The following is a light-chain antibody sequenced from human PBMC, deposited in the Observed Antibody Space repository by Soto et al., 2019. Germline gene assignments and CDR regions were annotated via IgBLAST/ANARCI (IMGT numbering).Light chain of an antibody. V-gene: IGLV2-14*01. Sequence: QSVLTQPASVSGSPGQSITISCTGTSSDAGGYDYVSWYQQLPGKAPKLLIYDVNNRPSGVSHRFSGSKSGNTASLTISGLQAEDEADYYCSSYTGSSTFVFGTGTKLTVL. CDR2: DVN. CDR1: SSDAGGYDY. CDR3: SSYTGSSTFV. J-gene: IGLJ1*01.